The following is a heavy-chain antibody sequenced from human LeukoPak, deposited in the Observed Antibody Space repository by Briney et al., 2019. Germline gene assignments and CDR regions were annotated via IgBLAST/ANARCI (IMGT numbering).Heavy chain of an antibody. CDR3: ARDESRYYYDSSGYYPPHFDY. Sequence: GASVKVSCKASGGTFSSYAISWVRQAPGQGLEWMGGIIPIFGTANYAQKFQGRVTITADESTSTAYMELSSLRSEDTAVYYCARDESRYYYDSSGYYPPHFDYWGQGTLVTVPS. CDR1: GGTFSSYA. D-gene: IGHD3-22*01. CDR2: IIPIFGTA. V-gene: IGHV1-69*13. J-gene: IGHJ4*02.